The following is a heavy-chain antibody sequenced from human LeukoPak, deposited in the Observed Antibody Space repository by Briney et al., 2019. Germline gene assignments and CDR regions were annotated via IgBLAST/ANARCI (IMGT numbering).Heavy chain of an antibody. J-gene: IGHJ6*03. CDR3: ASSFYDILTGYSPGGYMAV. CDR1: GYTFTTYG. CDR2: ISAYKGNT. D-gene: IGHD3-9*01. V-gene: IGHV1-18*01. Sequence: ASVKVSCKASGYTFTTYGISWLRQAPGQGLEWMGWISAYKGNTNYAQKLQGRVTLTIDTSTNTAYMELRSLRSDDTAVYYCASSFYDILTGYSPGGYMAVWGKGTTVTISS.